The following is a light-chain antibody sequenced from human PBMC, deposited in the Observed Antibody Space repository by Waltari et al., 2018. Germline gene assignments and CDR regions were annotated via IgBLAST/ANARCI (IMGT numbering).Light chain of an antibody. CDR1: SGHSNYA. V-gene: IGLV4-69*01. CDR2: VNSDGSH. CDR3: QTGGFGIWV. Sequence: QLLLTQSPSASASLGASVTLTCTVSSGHSNYAIAWHQQHPHKGPRYLMKVNSDGSHIKGDGIPDRFSGSSSGAERYLTISSLQSEDEADYYCQTGGFGIWVFGGGTKLTVL. J-gene: IGLJ3*02.